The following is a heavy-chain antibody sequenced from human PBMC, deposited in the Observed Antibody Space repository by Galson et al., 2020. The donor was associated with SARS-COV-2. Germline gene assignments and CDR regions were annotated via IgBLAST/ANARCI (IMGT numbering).Heavy chain of an antibody. CDR1: GGSISSSSYY. J-gene: IGHJ4*02. V-gene: IGHV4-39*01. Sequence: ETSETLSLTCTVSGGSISSSSYYWGWIRQPPGKGLEWIGSIYYSGSTYYNPSLKSRVTISVDTSKNQFSLKLSSVTAADTAVYYCARHRPDYDILTGFLDYWGQGTLVTVSS. CDR2: IYYSGST. CDR3: ARHRPDYDILTGFLDY. D-gene: IGHD3-9*01.